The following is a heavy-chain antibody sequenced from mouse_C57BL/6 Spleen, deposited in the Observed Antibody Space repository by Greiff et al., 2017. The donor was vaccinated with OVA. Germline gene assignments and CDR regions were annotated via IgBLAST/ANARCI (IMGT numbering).Heavy chain of an antibody. CDR3: ATYYGSSFDWYFDV. CDR2: IDPSDSET. J-gene: IGHJ1*03. CDR1: GYTFTSYW. Sequence: QVQLKQPGAELVRPGSSVKLSCKASGYTFTSYWMHWVKQRPIQGLEWIGNIDPSDSETHFNQKFKDKATLTVDKSSSTAYMQLSSLTSEDSAVYYCATYYGSSFDWYFDVWGTGTTVTVSS. V-gene: IGHV1-52*01. D-gene: IGHD1-1*01.